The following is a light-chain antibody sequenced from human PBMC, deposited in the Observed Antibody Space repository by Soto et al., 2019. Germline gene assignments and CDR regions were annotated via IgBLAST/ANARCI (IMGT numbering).Light chain of an antibody. CDR3: TSYAGNNNFCV. V-gene: IGLV2-8*01. CDR1: SSDVGGYDY. J-gene: IGLJ1*01. CDR2: EVS. Sequence: QSVLTQPPSASGSPGQSVTISCIGTSSDVGGYDYVSWYQQHPGKAPKLIISEVSKRPSGVPDRFSGSKSGNTASLTVSGLQAEYEADYYCTSYAGNNNFCVFGTGTKLTVL.